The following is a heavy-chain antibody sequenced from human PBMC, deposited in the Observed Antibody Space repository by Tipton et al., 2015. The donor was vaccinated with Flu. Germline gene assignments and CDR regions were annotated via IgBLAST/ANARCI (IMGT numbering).Heavy chain of an antibody. Sequence: SLRLSCAASGFTFSNYGMHWVRQAPGKGLEWVAVMSYDGRDKYYADSVKGRFAISRDNSKNTLYLQMNSLRAEDTAVYYCARDTATALDYWGQGTLVTVSS. CDR1: GFTFSNYG. CDR2: MSYDGRDK. CDR3: ARDTATALDY. V-gene: IGHV3-30*03. D-gene: IGHD4-17*01. J-gene: IGHJ4*02.